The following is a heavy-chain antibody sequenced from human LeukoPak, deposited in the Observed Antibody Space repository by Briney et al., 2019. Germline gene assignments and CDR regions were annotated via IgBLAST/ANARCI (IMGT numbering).Heavy chain of an antibody. CDR2: IYYSGST. Sequence: SETLSLTCTVSGGSISSSSYYWGWIRQPPGKGLEWIGSIYYSGSTYYNPSLKSRVTISVDTSKNQFSLKLSSVTAADTAVYYCASVRGAAAGTLDYWGQGTLVTVSS. D-gene: IGHD6-13*01. CDR3: ASVRGAAAGTLDY. V-gene: IGHV4-39*01. J-gene: IGHJ4*02. CDR1: GGSISSSSYY.